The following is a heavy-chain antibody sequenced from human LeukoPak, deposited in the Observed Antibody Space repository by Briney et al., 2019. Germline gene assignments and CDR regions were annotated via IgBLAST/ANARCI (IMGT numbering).Heavy chain of an antibody. CDR3: ARRYYDTTGYAFDI. V-gene: IGHV3-23*01. CDR2: IGASGTTT. J-gene: IGHJ3*02. D-gene: IGHD3-22*01. Sequence: GGSLRLSCAASGFIFSNYAMTWVRQAPGKGLEWVSTIGASGTTTYYADSVKGRFTISRDNSKNTLYLQMNSLRAEDTAIYYCARRYYDTTGYAFDIWGQGTMVTVSS. CDR1: GFIFSNYA.